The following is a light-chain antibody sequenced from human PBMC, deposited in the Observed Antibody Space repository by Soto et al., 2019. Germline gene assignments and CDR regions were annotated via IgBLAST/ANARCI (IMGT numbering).Light chain of an antibody. Sequence: QSVLTQPPSVSAAPGQKVTISCSGSSSNIGNNYVSWYQHLPGTAPKLLIYDNNERPSGIPDRFSGSKSGTSATLGITGLQTGDEADYYCGTWDTSLCAVVFGGGTKLTVL. V-gene: IGLV1-51*01. J-gene: IGLJ2*01. CDR1: SSNIGNNY. CDR2: DNN. CDR3: GTWDTSLCAVV.